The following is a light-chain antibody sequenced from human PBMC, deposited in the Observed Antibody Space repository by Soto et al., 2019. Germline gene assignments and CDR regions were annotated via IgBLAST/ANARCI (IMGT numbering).Light chain of an antibody. V-gene: IGKV3-15*01. Sequence: EIVMTQSPATLSVSPGERATLSCRASQSVSSNLAWYQQKPGQAPRLLIYGASTRATGIPARFSGSGSGTEFTLTISSLEPEDLAVYYCQQRSTWPLTFGGGTKVEIK. CDR1: QSVSSN. CDR3: QQRSTWPLT. J-gene: IGKJ4*01. CDR2: GAS.